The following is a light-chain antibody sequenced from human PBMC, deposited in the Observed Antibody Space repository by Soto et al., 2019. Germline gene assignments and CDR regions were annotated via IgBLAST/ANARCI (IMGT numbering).Light chain of an antibody. Sequence: INLTQSPSSLSASVEDRLTIPCRASQGISTYLAWYQQRPGKAPKLLIYGASTLDSGVPSRFSGSGSGTDFTLTISSLQPEDFATYYCQQFNSYPLTFGGGTKVDI. CDR2: GAS. V-gene: IGKV1-9*01. CDR1: QGISTY. J-gene: IGKJ4*01. CDR3: QQFNSYPLT.